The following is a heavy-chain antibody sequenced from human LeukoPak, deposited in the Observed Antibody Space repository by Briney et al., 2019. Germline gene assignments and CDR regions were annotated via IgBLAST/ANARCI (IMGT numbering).Heavy chain of an antibody. J-gene: IGHJ6*02. D-gene: IGHD6-19*01. V-gene: IGHV4-59*01. CDR3: ARVPHSSGWFRYGMDV. Sequence: PSETLSLTCTVSGGSISSYYWSWIRQPPGKGLEWIGNIYYSGSTNYNPSLLSRVTILVDTSKNQFSLKLSSVTAADTAVYFCARVPHSSGWFRYGMDVWGQGTTVTVSS. CDR1: GGSISSYY. CDR2: IYYSGST.